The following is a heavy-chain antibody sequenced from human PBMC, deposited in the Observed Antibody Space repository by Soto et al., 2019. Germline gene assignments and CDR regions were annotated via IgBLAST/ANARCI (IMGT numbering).Heavy chain of an antibody. CDR2: IKRDGSDM. CDR3: ARSSGWRDAFDI. Sequence: GGSLRLSCAASGLTFSSYGMHWVRQAPGKGPEWVANIKRDGSDMYYVDSVKGRSTISRDNAKNSLYLQTNSLRPEDTAVYYCARSSGWRDAFDIWGQGTMVTVSS. V-gene: IGHV3-7*01. CDR1: GLTFSSYG. J-gene: IGHJ3*02. D-gene: IGHD6-19*01.